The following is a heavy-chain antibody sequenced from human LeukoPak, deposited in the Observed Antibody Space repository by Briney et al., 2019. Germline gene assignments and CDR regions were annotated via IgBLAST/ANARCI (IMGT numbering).Heavy chain of an antibody. Sequence: GGSLRLSCAASGFTFSSYWMSWVRQAPGKGLEWVANIKQDGSEKYYVDSVKGRFTISRDNAKNSLYLQMNSLRAEDTAVYYCARQIAYYYDSSGYYTTDYWGQGTLVTVSS. J-gene: IGHJ4*02. CDR2: IKQDGSEK. CDR1: GFTFSSYW. CDR3: ARQIAYYYDSSGYYTTDY. V-gene: IGHV3-7*02. D-gene: IGHD3-22*01.